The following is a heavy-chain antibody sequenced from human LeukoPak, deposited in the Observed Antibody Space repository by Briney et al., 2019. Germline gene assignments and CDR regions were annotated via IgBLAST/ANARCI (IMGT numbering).Heavy chain of an antibody. V-gene: IGHV3-74*01. CDR2: MSPDGSAT. J-gene: IGHJ4*02. CDR3: ARDMWGTFDY. D-gene: IGHD7-27*01. Sequence: GGSLRFSFAAPGLTFRDFWMHWVGQAPGKGPVWVSRMSPDGSATYYADSVKGRFTISRDNAENTMYLQMSSLRAEDTAVYYCARDMWGTFDYWGQGALVTVSS. CDR1: GLTFRDFW.